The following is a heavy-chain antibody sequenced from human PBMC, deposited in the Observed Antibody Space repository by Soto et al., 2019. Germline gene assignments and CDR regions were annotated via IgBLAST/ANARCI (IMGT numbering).Heavy chain of an antibody. CDR2: IYHSGST. CDR1: GGSISSSNW. J-gene: IGHJ6*02. CDR3: ARLQDGSGASKGGMDV. Sequence: SETLSLTCAVSGGSISSSNWWSWVRQPPGKGLEWIGEIYHSGSTNYNPSLKSRVTISVDKSKNQFSLKLSSVTAADTAVYYCARLQDGSGASKGGMDVWGQGTTVTVSS. D-gene: IGHD3-10*01. V-gene: IGHV4-4*02.